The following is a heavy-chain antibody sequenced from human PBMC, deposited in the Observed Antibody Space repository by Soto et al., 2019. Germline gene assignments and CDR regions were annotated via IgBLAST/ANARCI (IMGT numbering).Heavy chain of an antibody. CDR3: ALRGPVAGSWWFDP. CDR2: IFSNDEK. D-gene: IGHD6-19*01. J-gene: IGHJ5*02. Sequence: QVTLKESGPVLVKPTETLTLTCTVSGFSLSNARMGVSWIRQPPGKALEWLAHIFSNDEKSYSTSLKSSLTISKDTSKSQVVLTMTNMDPVDTATYYCALRGPVAGSWWFDPWGQGTLVTVSS. V-gene: IGHV2-26*01. CDR1: GFSLSNARMG.